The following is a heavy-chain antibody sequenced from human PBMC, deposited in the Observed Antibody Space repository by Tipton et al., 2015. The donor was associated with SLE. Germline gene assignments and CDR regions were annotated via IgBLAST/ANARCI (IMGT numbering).Heavy chain of an antibody. CDR1: GFTFSSYA. V-gene: IGHV4-59*01. J-gene: IGHJ4*02. D-gene: IGHD6-13*01. CDR2: MRQTGRT. Sequence: LRLSCGASGFTFSSYAIHWLRQAPGKGLEWVGCMRQTGRTDYNPSLKSRVTMSVDTSKNQLSLNLYSVTAADTAVYYCARGGGDSSSCQDFDRWGQGILVTVSS. CDR3: ARGGGDSSSCQDFDR.